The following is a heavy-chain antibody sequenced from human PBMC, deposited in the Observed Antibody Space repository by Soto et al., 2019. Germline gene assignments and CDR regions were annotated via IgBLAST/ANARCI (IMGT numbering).Heavy chain of an antibody. CDR1: GFTFSNYA. D-gene: IGHD3-10*01. V-gene: IGHV3-23*01. J-gene: IGHJ6*02. CDR3: AKDYPGGVWCGEFPYYALDV. Sequence: KLLASGGGLVQPGGSLRLSCAASGFTFSNYAMTWVRQAPGRGLEWVSIISRRGGSTYYADSVKGRSTTSRDNPKNVLHLQMNSLRAEDTAEFYCAKDYPGGVWCGEFPYYALDVWSQWTTVTVSS. CDR2: ISRRGGST.